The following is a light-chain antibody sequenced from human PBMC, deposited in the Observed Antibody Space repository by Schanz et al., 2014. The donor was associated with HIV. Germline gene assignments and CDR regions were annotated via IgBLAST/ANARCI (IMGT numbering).Light chain of an antibody. V-gene: IGLV1-44*01. CDR3: AAWDDRSYVL. Sequence: QSVLTQPPSASGTPGQRVTISCSGSSSNIGSNTVNWHQQLPGTAPKVLIYNNNQRPSGVPVRFSGSKSGTSASLAISGLQSEDEADYYCAAWDDRSYVLFGGGTKLTVL. CDR2: NNN. CDR1: SSNIGSNT. J-gene: IGLJ3*02.